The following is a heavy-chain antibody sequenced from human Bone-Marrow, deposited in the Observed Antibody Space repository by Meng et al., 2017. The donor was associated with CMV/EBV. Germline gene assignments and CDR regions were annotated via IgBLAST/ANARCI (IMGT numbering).Heavy chain of an antibody. CDR1: TFSSYG. J-gene: IGHJ4*02. D-gene: IGHD2-2*01. CDR2: ISYDGSNK. V-gene: IGHV3-30*18. CDR3: AKAVPGFCTSSKCPTPDY. Sequence: TFSSYGRHWVRQAPGKGLEWVAVISYDGSNKYLADSVKGRFTISRDNPKNTMFLQMDSLGADDTAMYYCAKAVPGFCTSSKCPTPDYWGQGTLVTVSS.